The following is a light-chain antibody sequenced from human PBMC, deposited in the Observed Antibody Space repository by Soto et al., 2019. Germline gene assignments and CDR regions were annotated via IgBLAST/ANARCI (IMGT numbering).Light chain of an antibody. CDR1: QSISSW. CDR3: QQYYSYSIT. Sequence: DIQMTQSPSTLSASVGDRVTITCRASQSISSWLAWYQQKPGKAPKLLIYDASSLESGVPSRFSGSGSGTDFTLTISCLQSEDFATYYCQQYYSYSITFGQGTRLEIK. V-gene: IGKV1-5*01. J-gene: IGKJ5*01. CDR2: DAS.